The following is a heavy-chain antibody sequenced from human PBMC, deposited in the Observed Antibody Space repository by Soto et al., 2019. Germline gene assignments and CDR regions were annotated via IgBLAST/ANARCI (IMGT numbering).Heavy chain of an antibody. V-gene: IGHV1-2*02. D-gene: IGHD3-3*01. J-gene: IGHJ6*02. CDR1: GYTFTGYY. CDR3: ARGVHERVYYYGMDV. CDR2: INPNSGST. Sequence: ASVKVSCKASGYTFTGYYMHWVRQAPGQGLEWMGWINPNSGSTNYAQKFQRRVTMTRDTYISTAYMELSRLRSDDTAVYYCARGVHERVYYYGMDVWGQGTTVTVSS.